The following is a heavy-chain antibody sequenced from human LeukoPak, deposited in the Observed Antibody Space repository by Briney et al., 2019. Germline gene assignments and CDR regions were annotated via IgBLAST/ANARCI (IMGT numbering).Heavy chain of an antibody. CDR2: ISWNSGSI. CDR3: ARSVDYMDV. CDR1: GFTFDDYA. V-gene: IGHV3-9*01. Sequence: GGSLRLSCAASGFTFDDYAMHWIRQAPGKGLEWVSGISWNSGSISYADSVKGRFTISRDNAKNSLYLQMNSLRAEDTAVYYCARSVDYMDVWGKGTTVTVSS. J-gene: IGHJ6*03.